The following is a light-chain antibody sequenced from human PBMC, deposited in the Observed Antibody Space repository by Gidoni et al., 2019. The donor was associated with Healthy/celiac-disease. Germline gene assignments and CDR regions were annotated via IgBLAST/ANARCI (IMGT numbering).Light chain of an antibody. J-gene: IGLJ2*01. CDR1: SSDVGSYNL. Sequence: QSALTQPDSVSGSPGPSITISCTGTSSDVGSYNLVSWYQQHQGKAPKLMIYEVSKRPSGVSNRFSGSKSGNTASLTISGLQAEDEADYYCCSYAGSSTFVVFGGGTKLTVL. V-gene: IGLV2-23*02. CDR3: CSYAGSSTFVV. CDR2: EVS.